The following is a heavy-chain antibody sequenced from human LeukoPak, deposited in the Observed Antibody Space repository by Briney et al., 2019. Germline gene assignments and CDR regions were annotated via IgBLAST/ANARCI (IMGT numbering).Heavy chain of an antibody. CDR2: INHSGST. Sequence: SETLSLTCAVYGGSFSGYYWSWIRQPPGKGLEWIGEINHSGSTNYNPSLKSRVTISVDTSKNQFSLKLSSVIAADTAVYYCARGSANCTNGVCSYYMDVWGKGTTVTVSS. CDR1: GGSFSGYY. V-gene: IGHV4-34*01. J-gene: IGHJ6*03. D-gene: IGHD2-8*01. CDR3: ARGSANCTNGVCSYYMDV.